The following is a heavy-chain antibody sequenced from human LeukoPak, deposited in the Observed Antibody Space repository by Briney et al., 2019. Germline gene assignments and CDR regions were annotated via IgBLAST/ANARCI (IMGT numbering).Heavy chain of an antibody. J-gene: IGHJ4*02. Sequence: ASVKVSCKASGYTFTSYYMHWVRQAPGQGLEWMGIINPSGGSTSYAQKFQGRVTMTRDTSTSTVYMELGSLRSEDTAVYYCARAYDSSGYYSPQGDWGQGTLVTVSS. CDR3: ARAYDSSGYYSPQGD. CDR1: GYTFTSYY. D-gene: IGHD3-22*01. CDR2: INPSGGST. V-gene: IGHV1-46*01.